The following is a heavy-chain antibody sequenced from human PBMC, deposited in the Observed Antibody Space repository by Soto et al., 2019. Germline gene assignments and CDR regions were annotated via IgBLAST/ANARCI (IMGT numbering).Heavy chain of an antibody. Sequence: QAQIQQSGARLLKPSETLSLTCSVSGGSFTGYFYSWIRQSPGRGLEWIGEINDGGIPKYSPSLKSRAFMSADRAKKQSSLTLTPPTAADTGLYYCAPTPRLLVPWGQGTPVIVSS. CDR2: INDGGIP. J-gene: IGHJ1*01. V-gene: IGHV4-34*02. CDR1: GGSFTGYF. CDR3: APTPRLLVP. D-gene: IGHD2-8*02.